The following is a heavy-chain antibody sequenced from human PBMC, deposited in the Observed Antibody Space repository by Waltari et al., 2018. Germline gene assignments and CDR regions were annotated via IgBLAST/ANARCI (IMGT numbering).Heavy chain of an antibody. CDR1: GGSISSSSYY. J-gene: IGHJ4*02. CDR2: IYYSGIT. V-gene: IGHV4-39*01. D-gene: IGHD3-3*01. Sequence: QLQLQESGPGLVKPSETLSLTCTVSGGSISSSSYYWGWIRQPPGKGLEWIGSIYYSGITYYNPSLKSRVTISVDTSKNQFSLKLSSVTAADTAVYYCARYYDFWSGFVDYWGQGTLVTVSS. CDR3: ARYYDFWSGFVDY.